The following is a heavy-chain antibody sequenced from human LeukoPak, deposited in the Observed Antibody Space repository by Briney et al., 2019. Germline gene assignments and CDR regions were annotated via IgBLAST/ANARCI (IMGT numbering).Heavy chain of an antibody. CDR2: IYSGGST. CDR1: GFTVSSNY. J-gene: IGHJ6*02. V-gene: IGHV3-66*01. Sequence: GGSLRLSCAASGFTVSSNYMSWVRQAPGKGLEWASVIYSGGSTYYADSVKGRFTISRDNSKNTLYLQMNSLRAEDTAVYYCARSRGDYARSYYYYGMDVWGQGTTVTVSS. CDR3: ARSRGDYARSYYYYGMDV. D-gene: IGHD4-17*01.